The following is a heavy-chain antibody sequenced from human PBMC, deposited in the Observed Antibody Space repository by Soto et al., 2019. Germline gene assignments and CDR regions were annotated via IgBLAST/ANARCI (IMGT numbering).Heavy chain of an antibody. CDR2: ISYDGSNK. CDR1: GFTFSSYG. Sequence: GGSLRLSCAASGFTFSSYGMHWVRQAPGEGLEWVAVISYDGSNKYYADSVKGRFIISRDNSKNTLYLQMNSLRSEDTAVYYCATRRIYGSDYWGQGTLVTVSS. V-gene: IGHV3-30*03. D-gene: IGHD3-10*01. J-gene: IGHJ4*02. CDR3: ATRRIYGSDY.